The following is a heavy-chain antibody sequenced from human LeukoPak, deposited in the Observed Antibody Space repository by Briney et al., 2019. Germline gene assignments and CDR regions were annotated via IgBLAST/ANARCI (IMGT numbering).Heavy chain of an antibody. CDR1: GYTFTGYY. Sequence: ASVKVSCKASGYTFTGYYMHWVRQAPGQGLECMGWINPNSGCTNSAQKFQGRVTMTRDTSISTAYMELSRLRSDDTALYYCARAGVWFGEITDYWGQGTLVTVSS. J-gene: IGHJ4*02. CDR2: INPNSGCT. CDR3: ARAGVWFGEITDY. D-gene: IGHD3-10*01. V-gene: IGHV1-2*02.